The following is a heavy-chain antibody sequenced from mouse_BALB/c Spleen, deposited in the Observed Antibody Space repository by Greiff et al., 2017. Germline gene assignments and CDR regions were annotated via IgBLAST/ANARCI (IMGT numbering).Heavy chain of an antibody. Sequence: VQLQQSGAELAKPGASVKMSCKASGYTFTSYWMHWVKQRPGQGLEWIGYINPSTGYTEYNQKFKDKATLTADKSSSTAYMQLSSLTSEDSAVYYCAKRLTGYFDYWGQGTTLTVSS. D-gene: IGHD4-1*01. CDR3: AKRLTGYFDY. V-gene: IGHV1-7*01. J-gene: IGHJ2*01. CDR2: INPSTGYT. CDR1: GYTFTSYW.